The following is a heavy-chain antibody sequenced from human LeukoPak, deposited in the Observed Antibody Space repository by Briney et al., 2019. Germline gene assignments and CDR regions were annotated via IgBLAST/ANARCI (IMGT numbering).Heavy chain of an antibody. Sequence: SETLSLTCTVSGGSISNYYWSWIRQPPGKGLEWIGYIYYSGSTNYNPSLKSRVTISVDTSKNQFSLKLSSATAADTAVYYCARGQRSDAGWGLYYYYYYIDVWGKGTTVTVSS. V-gene: IGHV4-59*01. CDR3: ARGQRSDAGWGLYYYYYYIDV. CDR2: IYYSGST. D-gene: IGHD3-10*01. CDR1: GGSISNYY. J-gene: IGHJ6*03.